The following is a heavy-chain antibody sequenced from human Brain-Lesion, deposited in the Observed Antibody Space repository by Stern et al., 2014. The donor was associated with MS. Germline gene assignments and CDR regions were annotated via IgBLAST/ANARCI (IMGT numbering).Heavy chain of an antibody. CDR1: GDSISSGDNH. CDR3: ARGESSRYYYYFDY. V-gene: IGHV4-30-4*01. Sequence: VQLVESGPGLVKPSQTLSLTCNVSGDSISSGDNHWSWIRQSPGKGLEWIGYIYYIGSTFYNPSLKSRVTISVDTSQNQFSLRLSSVTAADTAVYYCARGESSRYYYYFDYWGQGTLVTVSS. J-gene: IGHJ4*02. CDR2: IYYIGST. D-gene: IGHD3-22*01.